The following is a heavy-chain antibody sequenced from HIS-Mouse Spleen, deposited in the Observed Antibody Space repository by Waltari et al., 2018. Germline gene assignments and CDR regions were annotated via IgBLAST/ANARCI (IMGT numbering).Heavy chain of an antibody. CDR1: GYPISRGDY. V-gene: IGHV4-38-2*02. CDR2: IYHSGST. Sequence: QVQLQESGPGLVKPSETLSLTCTVSGYPISRGDYWGWIRQPPGKGLAWIGSIYHSGSTYYNPSLKSRVTISVDTSKNQFSLKLSSVTAADTAVYYCARVKTWGQGTLVTVSS. J-gene: IGHJ5*02. CDR3: ARVKT.